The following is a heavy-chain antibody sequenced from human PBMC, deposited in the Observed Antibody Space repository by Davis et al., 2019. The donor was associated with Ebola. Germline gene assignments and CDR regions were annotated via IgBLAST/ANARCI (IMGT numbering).Heavy chain of an antibody. Sequence: MPSETLSLTCTVSGGSISSSSYYWGWIRQPPGKGLEWIGSIYYSGSTYYNPSLKSRVTISVDTSKNQFSLKLSSVTAADTAVYYCARALYYDFWSGSVYWFDPWGQGTLVTVSS. CDR3: ARALYYDFWSGSVYWFDP. D-gene: IGHD3-3*01. CDR1: GGSISSSSYY. J-gene: IGHJ5*02. V-gene: IGHV4-39*01. CDR2: IYYSGST.